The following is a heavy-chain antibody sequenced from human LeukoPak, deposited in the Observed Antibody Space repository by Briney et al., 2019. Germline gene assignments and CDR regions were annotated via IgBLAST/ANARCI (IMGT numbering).Heavy chain of an antibody. CDR3: ARQEIAAAGTVYFDY. CDR1: GGSVSNGSYY. J-gene: IGHJ4*02. CDR2: IYYSGST. Sequence: PSETLSLTCTVSGGSVSNGSYYWGWIRQPPGKGLEWIGSIYYSGSTYYNPSLKSRVTISVDTPKNQFSLKLSSVTAADTAVYYCARQEIAAAGTVYFDYWGQGTLVTVSS. D-gene: IGHD6-13*01. V-gene: IGHV4-39*01.